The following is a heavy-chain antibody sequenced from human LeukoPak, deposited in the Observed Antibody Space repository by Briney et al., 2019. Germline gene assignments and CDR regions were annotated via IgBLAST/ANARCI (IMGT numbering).Heavy chain of an antibody. Sequence: SGPTLVKPTETLTLTCTFSGFSLTTSGVGVGWIRQTPGKALEWLALISWNDYIRYSPSLKSRLTITKDTTKNEVVLTMTNMDPVDTATYYCAHRTSGYEEFDNWGQGTLVTVSS. CDR2: ISWNDYI. CDR3: AHRTSGYEEFDN. J-gene: IGHJ4*02. V-gene: IGHV2-5*01. D-gene: IGHD5-12*01. CDR1: GFSLTTSGVG.